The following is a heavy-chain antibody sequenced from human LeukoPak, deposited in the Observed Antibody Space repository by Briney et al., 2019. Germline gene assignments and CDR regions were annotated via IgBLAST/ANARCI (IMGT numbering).Heavy chain of an antibody. V-gene: IGHV3-30*02. J-gene: IGHJ5*02. Sequence: GGSLRLSCAASGFTFSSYGMHWVRQAPGKGLEWVAFIRYDGSNKYYADSVKGRFTISRDNSKNTLYLQMNSLRAEDTAVYYCAKSGGSYYLNWFDPWGQEPWSPSPQ. CDR2: IRYDGSNK. D-gene: IGHD1-26*01. CDR3: AKSGGSYYLNWFDP. CDR1: GFTFSSYG.